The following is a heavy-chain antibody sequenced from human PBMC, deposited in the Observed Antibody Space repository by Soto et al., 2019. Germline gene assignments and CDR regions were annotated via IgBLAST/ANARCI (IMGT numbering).Heavy chain of an antibody. CDR1: VCTFSSYA. CDR2: IFPICGTP. Sequence: SSVNVSCTASVCTFSSYAISWVRQAPGQGLDWMGGIFPICGTPNYAQKFQGRVTITADESTSTAYMELSSLRSEDTAVYCGARRSLELELPFDIWGQGTMVTVSS. D-gene: IGHD1-7*01. J-gene: IGHJ3*02. CDR3: ARRSLELELPFDI. V-gene: IGHV1-69*13.